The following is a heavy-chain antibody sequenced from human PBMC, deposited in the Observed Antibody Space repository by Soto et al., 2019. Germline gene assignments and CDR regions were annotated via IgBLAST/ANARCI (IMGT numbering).Heavy chain of an antibody. CDR2: ISGSGGST. J-gene: IGHJ4*02. CDR1: GFTFSSYA. CDR3: SKGGYYYDSSGYYYDSPFDY. Sequence: GGSLRLSCAPSGFTFSSYAISWVRQAPGKVLEWVSAISGSGGSTYYADSVKGRFTISRDNSKNTLYLQMNSLRAEDTAVYFCSKGGYYYDSSGYYYDSPFDYWGQGTLVTVSS. D-gene: IGHD3-22*01. V-gene: IGHV3-23*01.